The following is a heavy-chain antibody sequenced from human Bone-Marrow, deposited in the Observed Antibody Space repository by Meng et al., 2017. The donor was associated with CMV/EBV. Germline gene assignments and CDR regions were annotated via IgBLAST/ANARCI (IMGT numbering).Heavy chain of an antibody. CDR1: GFTFSDYY. D-gene: IGHD2-2*01. J-gene: IGHJ4*02. CDR3: ARVIVVVPAACEYFDY. V-gene: IGHV3-11*01. Sequence: GGSLRLSCAASGFTFSDYYMSWIRQAPGKGLEWVSYISSSGSTIYYADSVKGRFTISRDNAKNSLYLQMNSLRAEDTAVYYCARVIVVVPAACEYFDYWGQGTLVTVPS. CDR2: ISSSGSTI.